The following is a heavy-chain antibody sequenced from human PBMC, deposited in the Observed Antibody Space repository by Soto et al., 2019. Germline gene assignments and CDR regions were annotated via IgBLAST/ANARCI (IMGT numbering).Heavy chain of an antibody. Sequence: QPGGSLRLSCAASGFTFSSFAMSWVRQAPGKGLDWVSAISGSGGSTYSADSVKGRFTISRDNSKNTLYLQMSSLRAEDTAVYYCARGLSAGKGSPPDFWGQGSLVTVSS. CDR2: ISGSGGST. D-gene: IGHD6-13*01. J-gene: IGHJ4*02. CDR1: GFTFSSFA. V-gene: IGHV3-23*01. CDR3: ARGLSAGKGSPPDF.